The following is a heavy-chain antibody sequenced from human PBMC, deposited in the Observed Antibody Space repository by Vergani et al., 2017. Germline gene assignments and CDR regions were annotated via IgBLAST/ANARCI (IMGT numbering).Heavy chain of an antibody. J-gene: IGHJ4*02. CDR2: IIWNSGSI. CDR3: AKGRETVVITAVDY. CDR1: GFTFDDYA. V-gene: IGHV3-9*01. D-gene: IGHD3-22*01. Sequence: EVQLVESGGGLVQPGRSLRLSCAASGFTFDDYAMHWVRQATGKGLEWGSGIIWNSGSIGYADSVKGRFTMSEDNAKNSLYLQMNSLRAADTALYYCAKGRETVVITAVDYWGQGTLVTVSS.